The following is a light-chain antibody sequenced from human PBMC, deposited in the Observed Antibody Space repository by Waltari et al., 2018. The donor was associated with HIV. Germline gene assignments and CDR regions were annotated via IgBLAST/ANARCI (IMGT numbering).Light chain of an antibody. Sequence: SYVLAQPPSVSVAPGQTARITCGGHNIEIKTVHWYQQKPGQAPVLVVHDDSHRPSGIPERFSGSNSGNTATLTISRVEAGDEADYFCQVWDTSSDQGVFGGGTKLTVL. J-gene: IGLJ2*01. CDR2: DDS. CDR1: NIEIKT. V-gene: IGLV3-21*02. CDR3: QVWDTSSDQGV.